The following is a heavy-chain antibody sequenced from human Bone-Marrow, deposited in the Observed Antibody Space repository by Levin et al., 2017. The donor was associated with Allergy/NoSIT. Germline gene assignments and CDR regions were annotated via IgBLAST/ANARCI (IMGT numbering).Heavy chain of an antibody. V-gene: IGHV3-7*04. D-gene: IGHD4-17*01. CDR1: GFTFSSYW. CDR3: ARDATVTHEGYYYYYMDV. Sequence: GESLKISCAASGFTFSSYWMTWVRQAPGKGLEWVANIKQDGSEKYYVDSVKGRFTISRDNAKNSLYLQMNSLRAEDTAVYYCARDATVTHEGYYYYYMDVWGKGTTVTVSS. J-gene: IGHJ6*03. CDR2: IKQDGSEK.